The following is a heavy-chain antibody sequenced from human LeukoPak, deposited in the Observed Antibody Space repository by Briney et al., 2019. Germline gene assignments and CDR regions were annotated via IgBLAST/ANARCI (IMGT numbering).Heavy chain of an antibody. CDR3: AKASGYYDSSGHYLFDY. V-gene: IGHV3-53*01. CDR1: GFSVSTNY. CDR2: MYSSGNT. Sequence: GGSLRLSCAASGFSVSTNYMSWVRQAPGKGLEWVSVMYSSGNTYYADSVKGRFTISRDNSKNTLYLQMNSLRAEDTAVYYCAKASGYYDSSGHYLFDYWGQGTLVTVSS. J-gene: IGHJ4*02. D-gene: IGHD3-22*01.